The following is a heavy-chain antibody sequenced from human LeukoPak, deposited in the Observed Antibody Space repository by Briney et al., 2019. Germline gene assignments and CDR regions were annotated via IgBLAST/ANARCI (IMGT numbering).Heavy chain of an antibody. J-gene: IGHJ3*02. V-gene: IGHV7-4-1*02. CDR1: GYTFTSYA. D-gene: IGHD3-3*01. CDR2: INTNTGNP. Sequence: GASVKVSCKASGYTFTSYAMNWVRQAPGQGLEWMGWINTNTGNPTYAQGFTGRFVFSLDTSVSTAYLQISSLKAEDTAVYYCARTAVLNDFWSGYYVVDAFDIWGQGTMVTVSS. CDR3: ARTAVLNDFWSGYYVVDAFDI.